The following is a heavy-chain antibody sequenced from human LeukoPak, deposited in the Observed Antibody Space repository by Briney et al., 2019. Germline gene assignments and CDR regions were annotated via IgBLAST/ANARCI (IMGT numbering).Heavy chain of an antibody. J-gene: IGHJ5*02. CDR1: GGSFSGYY. CDR2: INHSGST. Sequence: SETLSLTCAVYGGSFSGYYWSWIRQPPGKGLEWIGEINHSGSTNYNPSLKSRVTISVDTSKNQFSLKLSSATAADTAVYYCARVGYGSGFWFDPWGQGTLVTVSS. D-gene: IGHD3-10*01. V-gene: IGHV4-34*01. CDR3: ARVGYGSGFWFDP.